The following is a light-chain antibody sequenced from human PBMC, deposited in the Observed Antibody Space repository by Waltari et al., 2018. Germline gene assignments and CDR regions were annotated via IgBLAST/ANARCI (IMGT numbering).Light chain of an antibody. CDR3: QVWDISTDQPI. J-gene: IGLJ2*01. Sequence: SSELTQPPSVSVAPGKTARLTCGGHAMGSQSVHWYQPKPGQAPGVVIHYDTKRPSGIPERFSGSNSVNTATLTISRVEAGDEADYYCQVWDISTDQPIFGGGTKLTVL. V-gene: IGLV3-21*04. CDR2: YDT. CDR1: AMGSQS.